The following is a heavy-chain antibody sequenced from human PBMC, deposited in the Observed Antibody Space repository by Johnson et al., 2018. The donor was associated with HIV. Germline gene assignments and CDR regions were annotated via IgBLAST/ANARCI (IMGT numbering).Heavy chain of an antibody. Sequence: QVQLVESGGGVVQPGRSLRLSCAASGFTFNRYGMYWVRQAPGKGLEWVAFISHDESIEYYADSVKGRFSISRDDSKNTAYLQMSSLKTEDTAIYYCARLSGTYQTWGQGTMVTVSS. J-gene: IGHJ3*01. CDR3: ARLSGTYQT. V-gene: IGHV3-30*03. CDR2: ISHDESIE. CDR1: GFTFNRYG. D-gene: IGHD1-26*01.